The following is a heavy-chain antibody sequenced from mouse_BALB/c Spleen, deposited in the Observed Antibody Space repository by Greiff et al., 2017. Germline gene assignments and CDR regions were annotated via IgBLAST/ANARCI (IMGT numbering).Heavy chain of an antibody. CDR3: VTYGGAY. CDR2: IWGDGST. J-gene: IGHJ3*01. CDR1: GLSLTSFG. D-gene: IGHD1-1*02. Sequence: QVHVKQSGPGLVAPSQSLSITCTVSGLSLTSFGVSWVRQPPGKGLEWLGVIWGDGSTNYHSALISRLSISKDNSKSQVFLKLNSLQTDDTATYYCVTYGGAYWGQGTLVTVSA. V-gene: IGHV2-3*01.